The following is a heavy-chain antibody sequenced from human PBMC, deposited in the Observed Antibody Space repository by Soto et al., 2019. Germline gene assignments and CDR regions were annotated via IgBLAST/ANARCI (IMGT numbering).Heavy chain of an antibody. CDR1: GYSFTSYW. CDR2: IYPGDSDT. V-gene: IGHV5-51*01. D-gene: IGHD6-13*01. Sequence: GESLKISCHGSGYSFTSYWINWVRQMPWKGLEWMGIIYPGDSDTRYSPSFQGQVTISADKSINTAYLQWRSLKASDTAVYYCARHHGSPGSYFGMDVWGQGTTVTVSS. J-gene: IGHJ6*02. CDR3: ARHHGSPGSYFGMDV.